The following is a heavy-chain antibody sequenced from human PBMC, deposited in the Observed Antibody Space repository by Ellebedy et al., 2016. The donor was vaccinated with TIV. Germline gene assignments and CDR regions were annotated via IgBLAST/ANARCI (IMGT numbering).Heavy chain of an antibody. J-gene: IGHJ4*02. CDR3: ATNRVWFGELLSPDY. V-gene: IGHV1-24*01. D-gene: IGHD3-10*01. Sequence: ASVKVSCXVSGYTLTELSMHWVRQAPGKGLEWMGGFDPEDGETIYAQKFQGRVTMTEDTSTDTAYMELSSLRSEDTAVYYCATNRVWFGELLSPDYWGQGTLVTVSS. CDR1: GYTLTELS. CDR2: FDPEDGET.